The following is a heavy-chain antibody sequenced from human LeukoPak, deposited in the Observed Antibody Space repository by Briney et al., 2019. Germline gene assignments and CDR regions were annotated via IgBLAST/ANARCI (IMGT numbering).Heavy chain of an antibody. CDR1: GFRFEDFA. CDR3: AKAIAAVAGYDASDI. V-gene: IGHV3-9*01. Sequence: GGSLRLSCAASGFRFEDFAMFWVRQVSGKGLEWVSFISWSGAQLGYADFVEGRFTISRDNAKNSLYLELSGLRPEDTAMYFCAKAIAAVAGYDASDIWGQGTMVTVSS. CDR2: ISWSGAQL. D-gene: IGHD6-19*01. J-gene: IGHJ3*02.